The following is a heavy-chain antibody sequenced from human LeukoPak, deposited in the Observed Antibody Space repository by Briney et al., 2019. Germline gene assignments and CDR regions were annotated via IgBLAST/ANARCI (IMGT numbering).Heavy chain of an antibody. CDR2: ISSSGSTI. D-gene: IGHD2-15*01. Sequence: GGSLRLSCAASGFTFSSYEMKWVRQAPGKGLEWVSYISSSGSTIYYADSVKGRFTISRDKAKNSMYLQMNSLRAEDTAVYYCAKNGDRGAYCSGGTCYPYYYYYLDVWGKGTTVTISS. V-gene: IGHV3-48*03. CDR3: AKNGDRGAYCSGGTCYPYYYYYLDV. J-gene: IGHJ6*03. CDR1: GFTFSSYE.